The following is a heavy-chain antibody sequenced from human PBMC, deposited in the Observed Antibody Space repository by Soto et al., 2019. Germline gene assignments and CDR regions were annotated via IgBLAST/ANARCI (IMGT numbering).Heavy chain of an antibody. CDR2: ISRNSGTI. CDR1: GFTFDDYA. CDR3: AKDIAARPPYYCDY. D-gene: IGHD6-6*01. Sequence: EVQLVESGGGLVQPGRSLRLSCAASGFTFDDYAMHWVRQAPGKGLEWVSGISRNSGTIAYADSVEGRFTISRDNAKNSLYLQMNSLRAEDTALYYCAKDIAARPPYYCDYWGQGTLVTVSS. V-gene: IGHV3-9*01. J-gene: IGHJ4*02.